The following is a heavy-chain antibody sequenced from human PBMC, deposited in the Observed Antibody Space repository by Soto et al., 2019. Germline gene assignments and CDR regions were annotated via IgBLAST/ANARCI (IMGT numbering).Heavy chain of an antibody. D-gene: IGHD2-15*01. CDR1: RDTFSSSA. Sequence: QVQLVQSGAEVKKPGSSVKVSCKASRDTFSSSAISWVRQAPGQGLEWMGGIIPIFGTANYAQKFQGRVTFTADESTSTAYMELSSLRSEDTALYYCARSYCSGGSCYGLSLGFDYWGQGTLVTVSS. CDR2: IIPIFGTA. J-gene: IGHJ4*02. V-gene: IGHV1-69*01. CDR3: ARSYCSGGSCYGLSLGFDY.